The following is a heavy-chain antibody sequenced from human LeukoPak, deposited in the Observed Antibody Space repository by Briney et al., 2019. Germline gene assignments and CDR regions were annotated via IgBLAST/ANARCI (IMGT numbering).Heavy chain of an antibody. CDR2: IYTSGNT. J-gene: IGHJ4*02. CDR1: GGSFSIYY. D-gene: IGHD6-19*01. Sequence: SETLSLTCTVSGGSFSIYYWSWIRQPAGKGLEWIGRIYTSGNTYYNPSPKSRVTMSVDTSKNQFSLNLSSVTAADTAVYYCARVFSVAGTFDYWGQGTLVTVSS. CDR3: ARVFSVAGTFDY. V-gene: IGHV4-4*07.